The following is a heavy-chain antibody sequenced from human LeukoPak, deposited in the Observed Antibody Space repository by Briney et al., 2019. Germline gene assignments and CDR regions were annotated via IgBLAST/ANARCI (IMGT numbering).Heavy chain of an antibody. CDR2: IYYSGST. J-gene: IGHJ3*02. CDR1: GGSISSYY. Sequence: SETLSLTCTVSGGSISSYYWSWIRQPPGKGLEWIGYIYYSGSTNFNPSLKSRVTISVDTSKNQFSLKLSSVTAADTAVYYCARNRYSDAFDIWGQGTMVTVSS. D-gene: IGHD1-14*01. CDR3: ARNRYSDAFDI. V-gene: IGHV4-59*01.